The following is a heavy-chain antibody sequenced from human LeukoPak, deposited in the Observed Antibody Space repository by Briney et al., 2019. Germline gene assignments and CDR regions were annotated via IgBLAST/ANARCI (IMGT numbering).Heavy chain of an antibody. J-gene: IGHJ4*02. Sequence: GGSLRLSCATSGFTFSSHWMHWVRQAPGQGLVWVSRINNDGGSTSYADSVKGRFTISRGSAKNALYLQMNSLRVEDTALYYCARVTCSSSTSCATVDFWGQGTLVTVSS. V-gene: IGHV3-74*01. CDR2: INNDGGST. CDR3: ARVTCSSSTSCATVDF. CDR1: GFTFSSHW. D-gene: IGHD2-2*01.